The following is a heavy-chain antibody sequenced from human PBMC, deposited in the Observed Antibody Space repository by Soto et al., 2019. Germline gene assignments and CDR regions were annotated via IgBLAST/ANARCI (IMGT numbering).Heavy chain of an antibody. V-gene: IGHV1-3*01. J-gene: IGHJ3*02. CDR3: ARGDAYDFWSGPFSDDAFDI. CDR1: GYTFTSYA. CDR2: INAGNGNT. Sequence: GASVKVSCKASGYTFTSYAIHWVRQAPGQRHEWMGWINAGNGNTKYSQKFQGRVTITRDTSASTAYMELSSLRSEDTAVYYCARGDAYDFWSGPFSDDAFDIWGQGTMVTVSS. D-gene: IGHD3-3*01.